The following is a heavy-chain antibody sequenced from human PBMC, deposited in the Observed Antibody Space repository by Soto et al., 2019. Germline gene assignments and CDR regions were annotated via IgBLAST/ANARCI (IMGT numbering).Heavy chain of an antibody. J-gene: IGHJ4*02. V-gene: IGHV4-31*03. CDR3: ARKQQNYNILEF. CDR1: GGSISSGGDH. Sequence: PLEPLSLTCTVSGGSISSGGDHWSWIRQHPGKGLEWIGYIYYSGSTYYNPPLRSRVTISVDTSKNQFSLNLNSVTAADTAVYYCARKQQNYNILEFWVQGTSVPVSS. CDR2: IYYSGST. D-gene: IGHD1-7*01.